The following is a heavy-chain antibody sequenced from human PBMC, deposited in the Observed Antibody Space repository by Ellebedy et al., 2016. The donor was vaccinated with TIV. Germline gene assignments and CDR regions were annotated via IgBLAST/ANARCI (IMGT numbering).Heavy chain of an antibody. J-gene: IGHJ4*02. Sequence: MPSETLSLTCAIPGDNVSSNRAAWNWIRQSPSRGLEWLGRTYYMSKWYNDYALSVTGRMTISPDTSKNQFSLQLSSVTPGDTAIYYCARSPIATRLIDFWGQGTLVSVSS. V-gene: IGHV6-1*01. D-gene: IGHD6-6*01. CDR1: GDNVSSNRAA. CDR3: ARSPIATRLIDF. CDR2: TYYMSKWYN.